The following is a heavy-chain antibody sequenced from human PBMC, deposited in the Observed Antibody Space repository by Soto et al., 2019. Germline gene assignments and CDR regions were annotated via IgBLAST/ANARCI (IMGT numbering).Heavy chain of an antibody. J-gene: IGHJ3*02. D-gene: IGHD3-3*01. CDR1: GYSFTSYW. Sequence: EVQLVQSGAEVKKPGESLKISCKGSGYSFTSYWIGWVRQMPGKGLEWMGIIYPGDSDTRYSPSFQGQVSISADKSISTAYLQWSSLTASDTAMYYCVSSYDFWRGIYAFDIWGQGTMVTVSS. V-gene: IGHV5-51*03. CDR3: VSSYDFWRGIYAFDI. CDR2: IYPGDSDT.